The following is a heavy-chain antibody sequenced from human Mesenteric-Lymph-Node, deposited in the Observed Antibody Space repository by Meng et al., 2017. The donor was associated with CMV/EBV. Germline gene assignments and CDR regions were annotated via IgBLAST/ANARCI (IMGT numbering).Heavy chain of an antibody. CDR3: ASREGGF. V-gene: IGHV3-21*01. Sequence: GGSLRLSCAASGFSFSAYSMSWVRQAPGRGLEWVASISSSSSYIHYADSVEGRFTISRDNLRNSLFLQMNSRGAEDSAVYYCASREGGFWGQGTPVTVSS. J-gene: IGHJ4*02. CDR1: GFSFSAYS. D-gene: IGHD3-16*01. CDR2: ISSSSSYI.